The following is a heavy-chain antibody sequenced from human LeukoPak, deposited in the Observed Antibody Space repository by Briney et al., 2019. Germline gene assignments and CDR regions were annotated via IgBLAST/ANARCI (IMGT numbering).Heavy chain of an antibody. J-gene: IGHJ4*02. CDR1: GFTFSSYS. CDR3: ARDGSGSYWVNYFDY. V-gene: IGHV3-48*01. D-gene: IGHD1-26*01. CDR2: ISSSSSTI. Sequence: PGGSLRLSCAASGFTFSSYSMNWVRQAPGKGLEGVSYISSSSSTIYYADSVKGRFTISRDNAKYSLYLQMNSLRAEDTAVYYCARDGSGSYWVNYFDYWGQGTLVTVSS.